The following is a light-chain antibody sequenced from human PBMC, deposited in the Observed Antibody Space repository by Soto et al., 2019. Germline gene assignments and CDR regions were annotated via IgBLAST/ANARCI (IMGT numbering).Light chain of an antibody. CDR3: HHFNHWPWT. CDR1: ESVSTN. CDR2: VAS. J-gene: IGKJ1*01. V-gene: IGKV3-15*01. Sequence: EIVMTQSPVTLSVSPGERATLSCRASESVSTNLAWYQQKPGQAPRLLIYVASTRATGVPARFTGGGSGTEFTLTISSLQFEDVAFYYCHHFNHWPWTFGQGTKVEIK.